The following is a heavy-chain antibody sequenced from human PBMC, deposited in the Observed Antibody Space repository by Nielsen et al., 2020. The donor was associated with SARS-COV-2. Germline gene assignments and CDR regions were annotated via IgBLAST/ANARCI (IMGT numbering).Heavy chain of an antibody. J-gene: IGHJ5*02. CDR1: GFTFSDYW. V-gene: IGHV3-33*08. CDR3: ARDPYDSSGYGLGFDP. D-gene: IGHD3-22*01. Sequence: GGSLRLSCVVSGFTFSDYWMNWVRQAPGKGLEWVAVIWYDGSNKYYADSVKGRFIISRDNSKNTLYLQMNSLRAEDTAVYYCARDPYDSSGYGLGFDPWGQGTLVTVSS. CDR2: IWYDGSNK.